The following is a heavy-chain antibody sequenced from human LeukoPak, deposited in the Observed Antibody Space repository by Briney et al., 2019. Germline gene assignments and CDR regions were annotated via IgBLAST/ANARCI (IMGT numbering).Heavy chain of an antibody. Sequence: SQTLSLTCAISGDSVSSNTAAWNWVRQSPARGLEWLGRTYYRSKWYYYYAVFVRSRITINPDTSKNLFSLQLNSVAPKDTAVYYCAINPGHYYAIDLCGQETTVTVSS. J-gene: IGHJ6*02. CDR1: GDSVSSNTAA. V-gene: IGHV6-1*01. CDR3: AINPGHYYAIDL. CDR2: TYYRSKWYY.